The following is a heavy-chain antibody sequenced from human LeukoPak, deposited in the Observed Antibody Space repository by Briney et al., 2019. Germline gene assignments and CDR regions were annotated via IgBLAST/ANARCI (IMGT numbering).Heavy chain of an antibody. D-gene: IGHD3-22*01. CDR2: INWNGGST. V-gene: IGHV3-20*04. CDR3: ARDRYYDTSDFLDY. CDR1: GFTFDYYG. J-gene: IGHJ4*02. Sequence: PGGSLRLSCAASGFTFDYYGMTWVRQAPGKGLEWVSGINWNGGSTDYADSVKGRFTISRDNAKNSLYLQMNSLRADDTAFYYCARDRYYDTSDFLDYRGQGTLVTVSS.